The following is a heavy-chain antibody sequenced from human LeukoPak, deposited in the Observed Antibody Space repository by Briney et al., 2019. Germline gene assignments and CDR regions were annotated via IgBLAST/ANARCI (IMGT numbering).Heavy chain of an antibody. V-gene: IGHV4-39*07. D-gene: IGHD5-24*01. CDR1: GGSISSSSYY. CDR2: IYYSGST. Sequence: NPSETLSLTCTVSGGSISSSSYYWGWIRQPPGKGLEWIGSIYYSGSTYYNPSLKSRVTISVDTSKNQFSLKLRSVTAADTAVYYCARNGYNGFDPWGQGTLVTVSS. J-gene: IGHJ5*02. CDR3: ARNGYNGFDP.